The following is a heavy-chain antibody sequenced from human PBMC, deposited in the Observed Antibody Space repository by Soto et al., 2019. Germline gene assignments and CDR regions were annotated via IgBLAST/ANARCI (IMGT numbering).Heavy chain of an antibody. V-gene: IGHV1-18*01. CDR3: ARDLDGSGKYYTDY. CDR2: ISPNSRNT. J-gene: IGHJ4*02. Sequence: ASVKVSCKTSGYTCSTIGISWVRQAPGQGLEWMGWISPNSRNTYYAERLQGRVTITTDTSTSTVYMELRSLTSDDTAVYYCARDLDGSGKYYTDYWGQ. D-gene: IGHD3-10*01. CDR1: GYTCSTIG.